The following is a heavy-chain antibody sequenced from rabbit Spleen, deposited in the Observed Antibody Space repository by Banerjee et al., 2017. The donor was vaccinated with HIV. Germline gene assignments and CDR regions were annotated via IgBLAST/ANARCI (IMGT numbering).Heavy chain of an antibody. CDR1: GFSFNSNYW. J-gene: IGHJ4*01. CDR2: IGAGSSGST. CDR3: ARDLVAVIGWNFSL. Sequence: QEQLEESGGDLVKPGASLTLTCTASGFSFNSNYWMCWVRQAPGKGLEWIACIGAGSSGSTYYATWAKGRFTISKASSTTVTLQMTSLTAADTATYFCARDLVAVIGWNFSLWGQGTVVTVS. D-gene: IGHD1-1*01. V-gene: IGHV1S45*01.